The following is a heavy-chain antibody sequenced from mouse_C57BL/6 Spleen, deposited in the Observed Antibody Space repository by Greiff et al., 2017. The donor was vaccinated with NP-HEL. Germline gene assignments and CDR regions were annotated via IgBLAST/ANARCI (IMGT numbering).Heavy chain of an antibody. J-gene: IGHJ2*01. V-gene: IGHV5-16*01. CDR3: ARALYSNYYFDH. Sequence: EVQVVESEGGLVQPGSSMKLSCTASGFTFSDYYMAWVRQVPEKGLEWVANINYDGSSTYYLDSLKSRFIISRDNAKNILYLQMSSLKSEDTATYYCARALYSNYYFDHWGQGTTLTVSS. CDR2: INYDGSST. CDR1: GFTFSDYY. D-gene: IGHD2-5*01.